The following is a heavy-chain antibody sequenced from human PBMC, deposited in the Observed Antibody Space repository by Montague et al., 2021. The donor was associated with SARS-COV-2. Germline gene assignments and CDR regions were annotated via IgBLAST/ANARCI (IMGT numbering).Heavy chain of an antibody. Sequence: SETLSLTCTASAGPNSSCSHSRGWFRKSPGKGLASLGSLDYGCTTXYDPSLKSRVTISVDTCKNQCYLKLTSVTAADSTVYYCERLDLLIFGFGSYFYSMDSWGQGTMVTVSS. CDR1: AGPNSSCSHS. D-gene: IGHD3/OR15-3a*01. CDR2: LDYGCTT. CDR3: ERLDLLIFGFGSYFYSMDS. J-gene: IGHJ6*02. V-gene: IGHV4-39*01.